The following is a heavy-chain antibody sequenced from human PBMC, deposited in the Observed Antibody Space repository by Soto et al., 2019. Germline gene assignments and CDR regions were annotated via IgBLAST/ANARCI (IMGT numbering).Heavy chain of an antibody. V-gene: IGHV1-69*13. CDR2: IIPVFSTA. CDR3: ARGGSGYVWFNEF. Sequence: SVKVSCKASGGLFSSYAISWVRQAPGQGLEWMGGIIPVFSTAYYAQKFQGRVTITADESTNTAYMELSSLRSEDTAMYYCARGGSGYVWFNEFWGQGALVTVSS. CDR1: GGLFSSYA. D-gene: IGHD3-22*01. J-gene: IGHJ4*02.